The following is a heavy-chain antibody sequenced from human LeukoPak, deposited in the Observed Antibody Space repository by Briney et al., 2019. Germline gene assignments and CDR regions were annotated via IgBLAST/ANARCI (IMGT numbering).Heavy chain of an antibody. CDR3: AREWKQLVEGGNYFDY. V-gene: IGHV4-61*02. Sequence: SQTLSLTCTVSGGSISSGSYYWSWTRQPAGKGLEWIGRIYTSGSTNYNPSLKSRVTISVDTSKNQFSLKLSSVTAADTAVYYCAREWKQLVEGGNYFDYWGQGTLVTVSS. J-gene: IGHJ4*02. CDR2: IYTSGST. CDR1: GGSISSGSYY. D-gene: IGHD6-6*01.